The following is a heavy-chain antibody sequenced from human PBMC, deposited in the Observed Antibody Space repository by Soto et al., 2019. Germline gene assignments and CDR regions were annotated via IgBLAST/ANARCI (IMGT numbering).Heavy chain of an antibody. V-gene: IGHV1-24*01. CDR1: GYTLTELS. Sequence: GASVKVSCKVSGYTLTELSMHWVRQAPGKGLEWMGGFDPEDGETIYAQKFQGRVTMTEDTSTDTAYMELSSLRSEDTAVYYCATLAYDYIFWSYRSGLNDSFDIWGKGTMVTVSS. CDR3: ATLAYDYIFWSYRSGLNDSFDI. D-gene: IGHD3-16*02. J-gene: IGHJ3*02. CDR2: FDPEDGET.